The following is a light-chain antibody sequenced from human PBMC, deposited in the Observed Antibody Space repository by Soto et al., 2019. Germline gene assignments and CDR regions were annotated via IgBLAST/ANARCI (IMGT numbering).Light chain of an antibody. Sequence: QAVVTQPPSVSAAPGQRVTISCTGSSSNIGAGYDVHWYQRLPGTAPKVLIYNNNNRPSGVPDRFSGSKSGTSASLAITGLQAEDEADYYCQSYDSSLSGSYVFGTGTKLTVL. V-gene: IGLV1-40*01. CDR2: NNN. CDR3: QSYDSSLSGSYV. J-gene: IGLJ1*01. CDR1: SSNIGAGYD.